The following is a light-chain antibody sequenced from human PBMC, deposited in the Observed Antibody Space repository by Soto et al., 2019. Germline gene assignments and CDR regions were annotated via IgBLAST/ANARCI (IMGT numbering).Light chain of an antibody. CDR2: DAS. V-gene: IGKV3-20*01. J-gene: IGKJ2*01. CDR1: QSVTNGIY. Sequence: EIVLTQSPGTLSLSPGERATLSCRASQSVTNGIYLAWYQHKPGQAPRLLISDASTRATGIPDRFSGSGSGTDFTLTISRLEPEDFAVYYCHQYGSSPPYTFGQGTKLEIK. CDR3: HQYGSSPPYT.